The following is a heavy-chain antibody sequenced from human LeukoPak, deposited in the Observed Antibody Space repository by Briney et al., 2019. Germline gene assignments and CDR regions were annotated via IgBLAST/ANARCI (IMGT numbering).Heavy chain of an antibody. CDR1: GFTFSSYW. Sequence: GGSLRLSCAASGFTFSSYWMSWVRQAPGKGLEWVAVISYDGSNKYYADSVKGRFTISRDNSKNTLYLQMNSLRAEDTAVYYCAKDGGYSYGYYFDYWGQGTLVTVSS. V-gene: IGHV3-30*18. D-gene: IGHD5-18*01. CDR3: AKDGGYSYGYYFDY. CDR2: ISYDGSNK. J-gene: IGHJ4*02.